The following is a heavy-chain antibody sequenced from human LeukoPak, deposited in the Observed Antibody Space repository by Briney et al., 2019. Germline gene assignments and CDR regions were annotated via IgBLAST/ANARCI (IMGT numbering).Heavy chain of an antibody. CDR2: ISGSGGST. CDR3: AKASRLSLGRSYFDY. V-gene: IGHV3-23*01. J-gene: IGHJ4*02. CDR1: GFTFSSYA. Sequence: GGSLRLSCAASGFTFSSYAMRWVRQAPGKGLEWVSAISGSGGSTYYADSVKGRFTISRDNSKNTLYLQMNSLRAEDTAVYYCAKASRLSLGRSYFDYWGQGTLVTVSS. D-gene: IGHD2-15*01.